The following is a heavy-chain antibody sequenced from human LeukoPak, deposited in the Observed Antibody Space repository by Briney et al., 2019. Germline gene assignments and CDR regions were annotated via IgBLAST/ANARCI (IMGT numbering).Heavy chain of an antibody. D-gene: IGHD3-22*01. CDR2: IYYSGST. Sequence: ETLSLTCTVSGGSISTYYWSWIRQPPGKGLEWIGYIYYSGSTNYNPSLKSRVTISVDTSKNQFSLKLSSVTAADTAVYYCATLFHYYDSSGYYYEYFQHWGQGTLVTVSS. CDR1: GGSISTYY. J-gene: IGHJ1*01. CDR3: ATLFHYYDSSGYYYEYFQH. V-gene: IGHV4-59*12.